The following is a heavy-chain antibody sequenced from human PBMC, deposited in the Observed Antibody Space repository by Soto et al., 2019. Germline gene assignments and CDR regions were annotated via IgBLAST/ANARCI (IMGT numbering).Heavy chain of an antibody. CDR3: ARNWALGPPTDY. CDR1: GGSISSYY. V-gene: IGHV4-59*08. CDR2: IYYSGST. J-gene: IGHJ4*02. D-gene: IGHD3-16*01. Sequence: PSETLSLTCTVFGGSISSYYWSWIRQPPGKGLEWIGYIYYSGSTNYNPSLKSRVTISVDTSKNQFSLKLSSVTAADTAVYYCARNWALGPPTDYWGQGTLVTVSS.